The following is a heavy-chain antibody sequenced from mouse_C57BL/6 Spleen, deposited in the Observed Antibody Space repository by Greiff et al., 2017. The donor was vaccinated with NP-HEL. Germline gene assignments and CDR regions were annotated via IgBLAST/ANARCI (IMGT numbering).Heavy chain of an antibody. V-gene: IGHV1-55*01. J-gene: IGHJ2*01. CDR1: GYTFTSYW. CDR2: IYPGSGST. Sequence: QVHVKQPGAELVKPGASAKMSCKASGYTFTSYWITWVKQRPGQGLEWIGDIYPGSGSTNYNEKFKSKATLTVDTSSSTAYMQLSSLTSEDSAVYYCARHEGFDYWGQGTTLTVSS. CDR3: ARHEGFDY.